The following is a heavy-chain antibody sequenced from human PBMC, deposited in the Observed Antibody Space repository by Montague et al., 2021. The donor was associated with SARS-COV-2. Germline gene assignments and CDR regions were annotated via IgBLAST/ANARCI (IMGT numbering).Heavy chain of an antibody. J-gene: IGHJ5*02. V-gene: IGHV4-34*01. CDR3: ASLTLGYCSSTSCYSDWFDP. D-gene: IGHD2-2*02. CDR1: GGSFSDYK. CDR2: ISHSGSA. Sequence: SETLSLTCAVYGGSFSDYKWTWIRQSPGKGLEWIGQISHSGSANYNPSLKSRVTISVDTFKNQFSLKLSSVTAADTAVYYRASLTLGYCSSTSCYSDWFDPWGQGTLVTVS.